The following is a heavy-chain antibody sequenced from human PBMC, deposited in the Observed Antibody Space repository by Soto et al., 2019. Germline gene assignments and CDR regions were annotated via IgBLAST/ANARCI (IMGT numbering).Heavy chain of an antibody. J-gene: IGHJ3*02. V-gene: IGHV3-74*01. D-gene: IGHD2-2*01. Sequence: EVQLVESGGGLVQPGGSLRLSCVASGFRFTDFWMNWVRQVPGKGLLWVSRISPDGTDTGYADSVRGRFTASRDNAKNTLYLQMNSLRDEDTAVYYCAAWSPIVPVPPADAFDIWGQGTMVTVSS. CDR3: AAWSPIVPVPPADAFDI. CDR2: ISPDGTDT. CDR1: GFRFTDFW.